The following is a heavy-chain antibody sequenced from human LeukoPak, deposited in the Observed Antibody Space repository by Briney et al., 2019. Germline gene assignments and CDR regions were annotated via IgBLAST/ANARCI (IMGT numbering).Heavy chain of an antibody. CDR2: MNPNSGNT. D-gene: IGHD3-3*01. CDR1: GYTFTSYD. CDR3: ARGRGQNDFWSGYSDY. V-gene: IGHV1-8*01. Sequence: GASVKVSCKASGYTFTSYDINWVRQATGQGLEWMGWMNPNSGNTGYAQKFQGRVTMTRNTSISTAYMELSSLRSEDTVVYYCARGRGQNDFWSGYSDYWGQGTLVTVSS. J-gene: IGHJ4*02.